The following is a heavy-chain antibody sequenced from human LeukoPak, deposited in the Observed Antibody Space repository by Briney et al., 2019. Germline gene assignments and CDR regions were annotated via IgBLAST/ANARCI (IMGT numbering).Heavy chain of an antibody. D-gene: IGHD6-19*01. Sequence: PSDTLALTCAFYGGSFSGYYWSWIRQPPGKGLEWMGEINHSGSTNYNPSLKSRVTISVDKSKNQFSLKLSSVTAADTAVYYCARGIAVAGLDYWGQGTLVTVSS. CDR3: ARGIAVAGLDY. V-gene: IGHV4-34*01. J-gene: IGHJ4*02. CDR2: INHSGST. CDR1: GGSFSGYY.